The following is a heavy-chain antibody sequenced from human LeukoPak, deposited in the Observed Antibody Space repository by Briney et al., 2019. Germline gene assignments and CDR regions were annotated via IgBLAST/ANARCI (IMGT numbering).Heavy chain of an antibody. D-gene: IGHD7-27*01. J-gene: IGHJ4*02. CDR2: INYSGST. CDR3: AGGSSFTGD. CDR1: GGSFSGYY. V-gene: IGHV4-34*01. Sequence: SETLSLTCAVYGGSFSGYYWSWIRQPPGKGLEWIGEINYSGSTNYNPSLKSRVTISVDTSKNQFSLKLSSVTAADTAVYYCAGGSSFTGDWGQGTLVTVSS.